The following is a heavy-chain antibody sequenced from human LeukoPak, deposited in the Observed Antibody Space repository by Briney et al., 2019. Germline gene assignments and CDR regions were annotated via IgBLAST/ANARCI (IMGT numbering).Heavy chain of an antibody. V-gene: IGHV4-39*01. J-gene: IGHJ5*02. D-gene: IGHD1-14*01. CDR3: ARHIRANNWFDP. Sequence: PSETLSLTCTVSGDSIGSTDYYWDWIRQPPGKALEWIGDINYRGGTYYKSSLKSRVTMSLDTSKNQLYLRLNSVTAADTGVYYCARHIRANNWFDPWGQGTLVTVSS. CDR2: INYRGGT. CDR1: GDSIGSTDYY.